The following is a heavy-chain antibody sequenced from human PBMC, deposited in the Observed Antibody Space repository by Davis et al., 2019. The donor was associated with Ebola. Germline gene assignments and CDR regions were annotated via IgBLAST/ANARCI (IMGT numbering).Heavy chain of an antibody. D-gene: IGHD1-26*01. CDR3: ARDPSLVGTTGRFDP. V-gene: IGHV1-69*13. CDR2: IIPVFGTR. Sequence: SVKVSCKASGGTLTTYSLTWVRQAPGQGLEWMGEIIPVFGTRKYGQKFQDRVTFTADASTSTAYMELSSLRSEDTAVYYCARDPSLVGTTGRFDPWGQGTLVIVSS. CDR1: GGTLTTYS. J-gene: IGHJ5*02.